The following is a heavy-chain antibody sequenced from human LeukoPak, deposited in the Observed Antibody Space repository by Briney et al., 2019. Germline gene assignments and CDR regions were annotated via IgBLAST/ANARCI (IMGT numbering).Heavy chain of an antibody. V-gene: IGHV3-33*01. D-gene: IGHD2-15*01. Sequence: WKSLRLSCAASGFTFSSYGLHLVRQAPSKGLEWVAVIWYDGSNKYYADSVKGRFTISRDNSKNTLYLQMNSLRAEDTAVYYCARDSLGGYCSGGSCYLDYWGQGTLVTVSS. CDR2: IWYDGSNK. CDR1: GFTFSSYG. CDR3: ARDSLGGYCSGGSCYLDY. J-gene: IGHJ4*02.